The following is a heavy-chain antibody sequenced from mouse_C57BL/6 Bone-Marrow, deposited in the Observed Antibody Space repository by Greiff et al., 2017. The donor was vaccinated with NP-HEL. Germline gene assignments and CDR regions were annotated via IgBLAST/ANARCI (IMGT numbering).Heavy chain of an antibody. CDR1: GYTFTSYW. V-gene: IGHV1-5*01. J-gene: IGHJ3*01. D-gene: IGHD2-3*01. Sequence: EVQLQQSGTVLARPGASVKMSCKTSGYTFTSYWMHWVKQRPGQGLEWIGAIYPGNSDTSYNQKFKGKAKLTAVTSASTAYMELSSLTNEDSAVYYCTRTGWLLGFAYWGQGTLVTVSA. CDR2: IYPGNSDT. CDR3: TRTGWLLGFAY.